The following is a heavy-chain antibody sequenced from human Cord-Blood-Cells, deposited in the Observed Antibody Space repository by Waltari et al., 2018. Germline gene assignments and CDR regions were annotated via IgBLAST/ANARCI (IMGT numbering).Heavy chain of an antibody. J-gene: IGHJ3*02. CDR1: GYTLTELS. CDR2: VDPEDGET. CDR3: ATDKGIAAAGDAFDI. D-gene: IGHD6-13*01. Sequence: QVQLVQSGAEVKKPGASVKVSCKVSGYTLTELSMHWVRQAPGKGLEWMGGVDPEDGETNYAQKVQGRVTMTEDTSTDTAYMELSSLRSEDTAVYYCATDKGIAAAGDAFDIWGQGTMVTVSS. V-gene: IGHV1-24*01.